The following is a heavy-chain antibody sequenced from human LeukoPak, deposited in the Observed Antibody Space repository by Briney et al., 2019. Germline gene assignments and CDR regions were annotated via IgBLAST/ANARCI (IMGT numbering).Heavy chain of an antibody. Sequence: GSLRLSCSVSGFTFSTYVMHWVRQAPGKGLEYVSAISSNGDNTYYADSVKGRFTISRDNSKNTLYLQMSTLRADDTAVYYCVSGTGYWGQGTLVTVSS. D-gene: IGHD1-26*01. J-gene: IGHJ4*02. CDR1: GFTFSTYV. CDR3: VSGTGY. V-gene: IGHV3-64D*06. CDR2: ISSNGDNT.